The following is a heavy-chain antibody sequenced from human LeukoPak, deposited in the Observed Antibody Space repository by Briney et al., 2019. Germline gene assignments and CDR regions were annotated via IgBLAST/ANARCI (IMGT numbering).Heavy chain of an antibody. CDR3: ARDGGVSGYDLLDY. Sequence: GGSLRLSCAASGFTFSSFWMTWVRQAPGKGLEWVANINQDGSEKYYVDSVKGRFTISRDNAKNSVYLQMNSLRAEDTAVYYCARDGGVSGYDLLDYWGQATLVTVSS. J-gene: IGHJ4*02. D-gene: IGHD5-12*01. CDR2: INQDGSEK. V-gene: IGHV3-7*01. CDR1: GFTFSSFW.